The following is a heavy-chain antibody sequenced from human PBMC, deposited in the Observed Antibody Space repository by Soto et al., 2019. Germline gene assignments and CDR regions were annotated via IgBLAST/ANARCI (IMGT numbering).Heavy chain of an antibody. CDR2: IYYSGST. V-gene: IGHV4-39*01. D-gene: IGHD4-4*01. CDR1: GGSISSSSYY. CDR3: ARATVTTFSDWFDP. J-gene: IGHJ5*02. Sequence: PSETLSLTCTVSGGSISSSSYYWGWIRQPPGKGLEWIGSIYYSGSTYYNPSLKSRVTISVDTSKNQFSLKLSSVTAADTAVYYSARATVTTFSDWFDPWGQGTLVTVSS.